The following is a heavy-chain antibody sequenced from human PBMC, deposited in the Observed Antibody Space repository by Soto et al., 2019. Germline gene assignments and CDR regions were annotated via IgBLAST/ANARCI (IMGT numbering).Heavy chain of an antibody. V-gene: IGHV1-2*04. CDR1: VYALTGYN. Sequence: EVSVKGSFNTYVYALTGYNMPCVRPALGQGLEWMGWISPQRGGTNYAQKFQGWVTMTRDTCIRTAYMELSRLRSHDTAVYYCARGGGRRYYDWFTRIDSYYYYGMYVCGQGTTVTVS. CDR2: ISPQRGGT. D-gene: IGHD3-9*01. J-gene: IGHJ6*02. CDR3: ARGGGRRYYDWFTRIDSYYYYGMYV.